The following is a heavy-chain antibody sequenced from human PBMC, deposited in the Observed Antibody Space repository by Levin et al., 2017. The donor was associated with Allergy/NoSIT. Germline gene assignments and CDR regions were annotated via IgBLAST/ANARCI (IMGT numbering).Heavy chain of an antibody. D-gene: IGHD1-26*01. CDR2: IYPGDSDT. Sequence: GESLKISCKGSGYSFTSYWIGWVRQMPGKGLEWMGIIYPGDSDTRYSPSFQGQVTISADKSISTAYLQWSSLKASDTAMYYCARLGVWVVGATTDYAGLDYWGQGTLVTVSS. V-gene: IGHV5-51*01. CDR3: ARLGVWVVGATTDYAGLDY. CDR1: GYSFTSYW. J-gene: IGHJ4*02.